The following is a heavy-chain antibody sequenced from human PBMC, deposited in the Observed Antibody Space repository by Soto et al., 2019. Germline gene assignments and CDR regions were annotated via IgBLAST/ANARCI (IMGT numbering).Heavy chain of an antibody. V-gene: IGHV3-30*18. J-gene: IGHJ5*02. D-gene: IGHD3-3*01. CDR1: GFTFSSYG. CDR3: SKEENVGSGYYDFWSGSHANWFDP. Sequence: GGSLRLSCAASGFTFSSYGMHWVRQAPGKGLEWVAVISYDGSNKYYADSVKGRFTISRDNSKNTLYLQMNSMRAEDTTKYYYSKEENVGSGYYDFWSGSHANWFDPWGQGTLVTVSS. CDR2: ISYDGSNK.